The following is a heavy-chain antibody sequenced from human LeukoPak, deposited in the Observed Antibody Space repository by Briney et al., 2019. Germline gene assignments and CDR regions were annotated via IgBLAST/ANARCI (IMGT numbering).Heavy chain of an antibody. CDR2: IRYDENDKNNQ. CDR1: GFIFSNYG. V-gene: IGHV3-30*02. J-gene: IGHJ4*02. Sequence: GGSLRLSCAASGFIFSNYGMHWVRQAPGKGLEWVAFIRYDENDKNNQYYADSVKGRFTISRDNAKNPLYLQMNSLRAEDTAVYYCARDRAAAAGSLGYWGQGTLVTVSS. D-gene: IGHD6-13*01. CDR3: ARDRAAAAGSLGY.